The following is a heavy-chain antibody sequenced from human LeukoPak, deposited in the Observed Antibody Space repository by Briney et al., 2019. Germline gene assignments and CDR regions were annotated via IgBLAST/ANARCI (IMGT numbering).Heavy chain of an antibody. J-gene: IGHJ4*02. CDR3: ARLTGYYGSGSYYYFDS. D-gene: IGHD3-10*01. CDR2: IYPGDSDT. V-gene: IGHV5-51*01. Sequence: GESLKISCKGSGYSFTSYWICWVRQMPGKDLEWMGSIYPGDSDTRYSPSFQGQATISADKSISTAYLQLSSLKASDTAMYYCARLTGYYGSGSYYYFDSWGQGTLVTVSS. CDR1: GYSFTSYW.